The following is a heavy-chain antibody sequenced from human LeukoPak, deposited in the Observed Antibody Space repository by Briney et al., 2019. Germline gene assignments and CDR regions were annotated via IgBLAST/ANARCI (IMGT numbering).Heavy chain of an antibody. V-gene: IGHV4-59*01. D-gene: IGHD1-1*01. CDR3: ARDFTGGYWNYGMDG. Sequence: SSETLSLTCTVSGGSISSYYWSWIRQPPGKGLEWIGYIYYSGSTNYNPSLKSRVTISVDTSKNQFSLMLGSVTAAARAVYCCARDFTGGYWNYGMDGWGQGTTVTVSS. J-gene: IGHJ6*02. CDR1: GGSISSYY. CDR2: IYYSGST.